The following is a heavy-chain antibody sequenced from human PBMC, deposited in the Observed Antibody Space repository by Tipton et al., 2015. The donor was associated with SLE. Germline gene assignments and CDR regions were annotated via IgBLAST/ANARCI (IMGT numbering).Heavy chain of an antibody. J-gene: IGHJ4*02. CDR1: GISISSAGYS. V-gene: IGHV4-30-2*06. CDR3: AGGFYYGSGTFSDFEY. CDR2: MYNTGST. D-gene: IGHD3-10*01. Sequence: TLSLTCTVSGISISSAGYSWSWIRQSPGKGLEWIGYMYNTGSTSYNPSLRSRVTISVDRSKNQFSLKMSSVNAADTAVYYCAGGFYYGSGTFSDFEYWGQGTLATVSS.